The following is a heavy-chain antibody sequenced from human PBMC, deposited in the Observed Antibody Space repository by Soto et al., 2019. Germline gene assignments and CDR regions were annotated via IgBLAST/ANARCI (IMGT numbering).Heavy chain of an antibody. D-gene: IGHD2-15*01. CDR3: ATGGDCRGGSCYSKFDY. V-gene: IGHV1-69*08. CDR2: IITILNTP. Sequence: QVQLLQSGAEVKRPGSSMKVSCKASGGTLNSYTISWVRQAPGQGPEWMGRIITILNTPEYAQKFQDRVTITADTSTNTAYMELRTLESEDTAIDYCATGGDCRGGSCYSKFDYWGQGTLVTVSS. J-gene: IGHJ4*02. CDR1: GGTLNSYT.